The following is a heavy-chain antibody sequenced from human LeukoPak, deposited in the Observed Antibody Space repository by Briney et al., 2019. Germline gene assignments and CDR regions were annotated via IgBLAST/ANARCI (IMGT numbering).Heavy chain of an antibody. CDR2: INPNSGGT. CDR1: GYTFTGYY. Sequence: ASVKVSCKASGYTFTGYYMHWVRQAPGQGLEWMGWINPNSGGTNYAQKLQGRVTMTTDTSTSTAYMELRSLRSDDTAVYYCARVYSSGWYDDWFDPWGQGTLVTVSS. J-gene: IGHJ5*02. CDR3: ARVYSSGWYDDWFDP. D-gene: IGHD6-19*01. V-gene: IGHV1-2*02.